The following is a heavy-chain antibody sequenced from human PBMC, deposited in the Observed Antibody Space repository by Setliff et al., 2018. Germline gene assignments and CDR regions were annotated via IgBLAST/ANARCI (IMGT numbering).Heavy chain of an antibody. D-gene: IGHD3-10*01. CDR1: GFVFGTYG. CDR2: VRFDGSYK. CDR3: VKVKKPLIRGSGFDY. V-gene: IGHV3-30*02. J-gene: IGHJ4*02. Sequence: GGSLRLSCAASGFVFGTYGMHWVRQAPGKGLDWVTSVRFDGSYKVYADSVKGRFTISRDNSENILFLQMTSLRPEDTGVYYCVKVKKPLIRGSGFDYWGRGTLVTVSS.